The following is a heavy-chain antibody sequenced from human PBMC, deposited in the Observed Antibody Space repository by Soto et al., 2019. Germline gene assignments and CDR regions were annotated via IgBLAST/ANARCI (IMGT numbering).Heavy chain of an antibody. CDR3: ARVADCSGGRCYFSVDY. CDR1: GGSISSGDHY. V-gene: IGHV4-30-4*01. CDR2: IYYSGST. D-gene: IGHD2-15*01. Sequence: QVQLQESGPGLVKPSQTLSLTCTVSGGSISSGDHYWSWIRQPPGKGLEWIGYIYYSGSTYYNPYLMSRVTISVDTSKNQFSLKLSSVTAADTDVYYCARVADCSGGRCYFSVDYWGQGTLVTVSS. J-gene: IGHJ4*02.